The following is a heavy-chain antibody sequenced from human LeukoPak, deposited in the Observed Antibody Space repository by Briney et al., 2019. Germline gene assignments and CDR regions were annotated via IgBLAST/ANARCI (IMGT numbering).Heavy chain of an antibody. CDR2: IIPIFGTP. D-gene: IGHD3-10*01. V-gene: IGHV1-69*13. Sequence: GASVKVSCKASGGTFSSYAISWVRQAPGQGLEWMGGIIPIFGTPNYTQKFQGRVTITADESTGTAYLELRSLRSDDTAVYYCARGRGTMVRGAQKSTDETFYYYYFFIDVWGKGTTVTISS. CDR3: ARGRGTMVRGAQKSTDETFYYYYFFIDV. CDR1: GGTFSSYA. J-gene: IGHJ6*03.